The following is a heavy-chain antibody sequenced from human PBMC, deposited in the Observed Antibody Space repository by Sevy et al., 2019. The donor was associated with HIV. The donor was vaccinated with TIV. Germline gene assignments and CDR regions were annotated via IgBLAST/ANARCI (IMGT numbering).Heavy chain of an antibody. CDR2: TRNKADSYTT. D-gene: IGHD6-13*01. V-gene: IGHV3-72*01. J-gene: IGHJ4*02. CDR1: GFTFSDHY. CDR3: TTHAGIAAAGRVFDY. Sequence: GGSLRLSCAASGFTFSDHYMEWVRQAPGKGLEWVGRTRNKADSYTTEYAASVKGRFTISRDDSKNSLYLQMNSLKTEDTAVYYCTTHAGIAAAGRVFDYWGRGTLVTVSS.